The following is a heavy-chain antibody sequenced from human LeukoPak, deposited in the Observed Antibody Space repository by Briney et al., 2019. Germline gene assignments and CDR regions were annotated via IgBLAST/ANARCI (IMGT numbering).Heavy chain of an antibody. D-gene: IGHD2-21*02. CDR2: ISYDGSNK. CDR1: GFTFSSYA. CDR3: ARDGHIVVVTATLEQYNWFDP. Sequence: GRSLRLSCAASGFTFSSYAMHWVRQAPGKGLEWVAVISYDGSNKYYADSVKGRFTISRDNSKNTLYLQMDSLRAEDTAVYYCARDGHIVVVTATLEQYNWFDPWGQGTLVTVSS. J-gene: IGHJ5*02. V-gene: IGHV3-30*04.